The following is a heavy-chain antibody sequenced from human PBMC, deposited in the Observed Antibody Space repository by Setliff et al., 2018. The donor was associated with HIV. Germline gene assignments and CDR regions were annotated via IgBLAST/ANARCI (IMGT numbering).Heavy chain of an antibody. CDR3: ARHQEDHYYGSGSYYKPLDY. CDR2: IYYSGST. Sequence: SETLSLTCSVSGGSISSSSYYWGWIRQPPGKGLEWIGSIYYSGSTYYNPSLKSRVTISVDTSKNQFSLKLSSVTAADTAVYYCARHQEDHYYGSGSYYKPLDYWGQGTLVTVSS. D-gene: IGHD3-10*01. V-gene: IGHV4-39*01. J-gene: IGHJ4*02. CDR1: GGSISSSSYY.